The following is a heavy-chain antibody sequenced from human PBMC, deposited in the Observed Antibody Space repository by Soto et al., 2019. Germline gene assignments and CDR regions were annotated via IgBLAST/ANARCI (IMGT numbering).Heavy chain of an antibody. Sequence: ASVKVSCKASGYTFTNNDVSWVRQATGQGLEWMGWMNPGSGDTGYAQKFQGRVTMTRDISIATAYMELSSLRSDDTAIYYCATLPTCGLLYWLDPWGEGILVIVS. D-gene: IGHD2-21*01. J-gene: IGHJ5*02. CDR1: GYTFTNND. CDR3: ATLPTCGLLYWLDP. V-gene: IGHV1-8*01. CDR2: MNPGSGDT.